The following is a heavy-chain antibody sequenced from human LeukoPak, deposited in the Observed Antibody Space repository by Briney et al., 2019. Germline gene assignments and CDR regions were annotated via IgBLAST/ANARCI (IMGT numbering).Heavy chain of an antibody. CDR3: AKDRLAKTAVALDY. CDR1: GFTFDDYA. J-gene: IGHJ4*02. Sequence: GRSLRLSCAASGFTFDDYAMHWVRQAPGKGLEWVSGISWNSGSIGYADSVKGRFTTSRDNAKNSLYLQMNSLRAEDTALYYCAKDRLAKTAVALDYWGQGTLVAVSS. V-gene: IGHV3-9*01. D-gene: IGHD6-19*01. CDR2: ISWNSGSI.